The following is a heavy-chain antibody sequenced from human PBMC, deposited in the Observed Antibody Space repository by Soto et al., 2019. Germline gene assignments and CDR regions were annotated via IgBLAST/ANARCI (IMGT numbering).Heavy chain of an antibody. D-gene: IGHD6-6*01. V-gene: IGHV3-11*01. J-gene: IGHJ5*02. CDR3: ARKGPRAARPNH. CDR1: GFTFRDYD. CDR2: ISSSGTAT. Sequence: QVQFVESGGGLVRPGGSLRLSCAASGFTFRDYDMSWIRQAPGKGLEWVSCISSSGTATYYADSVKGRFTISRDNAKKSLYEEMNSLRVEDTAGYYCARKGPRAARPNHWGQGTLVTVSS.